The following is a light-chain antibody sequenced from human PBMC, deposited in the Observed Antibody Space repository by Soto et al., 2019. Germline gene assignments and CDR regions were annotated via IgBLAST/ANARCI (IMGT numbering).Light chain of an antibody. J-gene: IGKJ1*01. CDR2: KAS. Sequence: DIQMTQSPSTLSASIGDRVTITCRASQTIYRWLAWYQQKPGKPPNLLIYKASNLPSGVPSRFSGSGSGTEFTLTISGLQPDDSALYYCQQYNRYTWTFGQGTKVEIK. CDR1: QTIYRW. CDR3: QQYNRYTWT. V-gene: IGKV1-5*03.